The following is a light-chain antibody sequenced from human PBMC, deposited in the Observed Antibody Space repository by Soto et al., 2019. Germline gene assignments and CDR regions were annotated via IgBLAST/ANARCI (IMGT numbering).Light chain of an antibody. Sequence: EVVLTQSPGTLSLSPGERATLSCRASQSVSGRYLTWYQQTPGQAPRRRIFRASSRATGTPDRFSGSGSGTGFTLTISRLEPEDFAVYYCQHYDTSSYAFGQGTKVEIK. V-gene: IGKV3-20*01. CDR3: QHYDTSSYA. CDR2: RAS. CDR1: QSVSGRY. J-gene: IGKJ2*01.